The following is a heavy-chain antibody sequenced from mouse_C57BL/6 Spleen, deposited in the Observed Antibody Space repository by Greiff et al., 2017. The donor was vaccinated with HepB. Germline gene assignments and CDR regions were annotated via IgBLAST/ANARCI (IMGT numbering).Heavy chain of an antibody. V-gene: IGHV1-80*01. Sequence: LQQSGASVKISCNASGYAFSSYWMNWVKQRPGKGLEWIGQIYPGDGDTNYNGKFKGKATLTADKSSSTAYMQLSSLTSEDSAVYFCARFGGYYVEKNYFDYWGQGTTLTVSS. CDR3: ARFGGYYVEKNYFDY. CDR1: GYAFSSYW. CDR2: IYPGDGDT. J-gene: IGHJ2*01. D-gene: IGHD2-3*01.